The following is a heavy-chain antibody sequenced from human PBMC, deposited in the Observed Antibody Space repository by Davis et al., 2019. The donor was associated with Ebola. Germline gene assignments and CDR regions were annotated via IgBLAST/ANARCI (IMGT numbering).Heavy chain of an antibody. CDR3: ASRPGYCSGGSCYSGDY. J-gene: IGHJ4*02. V-gene: IGHV4-59*01. CDR2: IYYSGST. D-gene: IGHD2-15*01. CDR1: GGSFSGYY. Sequence: MPSETLSLTCAVYGGSFSGYYWSWIRQPPGKGLEWIGYIYYSGSTNYNPSLKSRVTISVDTSKNQFSLKLSSVTAADTAVYYCASRPGYCSGGSCYSGDYWGQGTLVTVSS.